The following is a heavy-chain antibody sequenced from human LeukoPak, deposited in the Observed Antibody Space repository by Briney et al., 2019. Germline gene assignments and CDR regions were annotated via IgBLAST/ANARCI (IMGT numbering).Heavy chain of an antibody. CDR3: ARGGGSGNIPAPDY. Sequence: ASVKVSCKASGGTFSSYAISWVRQAPGQGLEWMGRIIPILGIANYAQKFQGRVTITADKSTSTAYMELSSLRSEDTAVYYCARGGGSGNIPAPDYWGQGTLVPVSS. CDR1: GGTFSSYA. CDR2: IIPILGIA. D-gene: IGHD1/OR15-1a*01. V-gene: IGHV1-69*04. J-gene: IGHJ4*02.